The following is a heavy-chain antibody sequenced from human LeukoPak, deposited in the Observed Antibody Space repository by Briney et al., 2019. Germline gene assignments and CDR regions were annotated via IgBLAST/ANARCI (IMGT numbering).Heavy chain of an antibody. D-gene: IGHD5-18*01. J-gene: IGHJ4*02. Sequence: SETLSLTCTVSGVTISGYYWSWIRQPPGKGLEWIGYIYYSGSTNYNPSLKSRVTISVDTSKNQFSLKLSSVTAADTAVYYCASGAHTAMADYWGQGTLVTVSS. CDR2: IYYSGST. V-gene: IGHV4-59*08. CDR1: GVTISGYY. CDR3: ASGAHTAMADY.